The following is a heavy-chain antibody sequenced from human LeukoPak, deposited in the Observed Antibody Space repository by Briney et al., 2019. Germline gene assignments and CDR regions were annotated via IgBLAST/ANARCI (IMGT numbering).Heavy chain of an antibody. CDR3: ARSSPLTYYHFYYYMDV. CDR1: GYTFTGYY. J-gene: IGHJ6*03. Sequence: ASVKVSCKASGYTFTGYYMHWVRQAPGRGLEWMGWINPNSGGAKYAQNFQGRVIMTTDTSISTAYMELSSLRSDDTAVYYCARSSPLTYYHFYYYMDVWGKGSTVTVSS. V-gene: IGHV1-2*02. CDR2: INPNSGGA. D-gene: IGHD6-13*01.